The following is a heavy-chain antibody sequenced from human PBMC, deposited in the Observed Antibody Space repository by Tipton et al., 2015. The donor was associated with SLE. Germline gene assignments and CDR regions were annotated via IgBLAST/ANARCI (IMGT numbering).Heavy chain of an antibody. CDR3: ARGRSTDRGSYYRTFDI. CDR1: GGSISSGSYY. D-gene: IGHD1-26*01. CDR2: IYTSGST. Sequence: TLSLTCTVSGGSISSGSYYWSWIRQPAGKGLEWIGYIYTSGSTNYNPSLKSRVTISVDTSKNQFSLKLSSVTAADTAVYYCARGRSTDRGSYYRTFDIWGQGTMVTVSS. V-gene: IGHV4-61*09. J-gene: IGHJ3*02.